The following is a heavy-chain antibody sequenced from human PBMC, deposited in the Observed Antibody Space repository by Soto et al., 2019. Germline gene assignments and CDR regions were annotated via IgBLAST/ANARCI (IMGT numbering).Heavy chain of an antibody. CDR2: IYYSGST. CDR3: ARDLPYYDILTGTGEGYYYYMDV. V-gene: IGHV4-59*01. Sequence: SETLSLTCTVSGGSISSYYWSWIRQPPGKGLEWIGYIYYSGSTNYNPSLKSRVTISVDTSKNQFSLKLSSVTAADTAVYYCARDLPYYDILTGTGEGYYYYMDVWGKGTTVTVSS. D-gene: IGHD3-9*01. J-gene: IGHJ6*03. CDR1: GGSISSYY.